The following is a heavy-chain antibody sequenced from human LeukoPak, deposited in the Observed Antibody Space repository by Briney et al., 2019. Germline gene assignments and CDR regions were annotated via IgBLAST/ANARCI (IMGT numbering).Heavy chain of an antibody. D-gene: IGHD3-9*01. CDR3: ARYYDILTGYSNFDY. Sequence: ASVKVSCKASGYTFTSYGISWVRQAPGQGLEWMGWISAYNGNTNYAQKLQGRVTMTTDTSTSTAYMELRSLRSDDTAVHYCARYYDILTGYSNFDYWGQGTLVTVSS. V-gene: IGHV1-18*01. CDR1: GYTFTSYG. J-gene: IGHJ4*02. CDR2: ISAYNGNT.